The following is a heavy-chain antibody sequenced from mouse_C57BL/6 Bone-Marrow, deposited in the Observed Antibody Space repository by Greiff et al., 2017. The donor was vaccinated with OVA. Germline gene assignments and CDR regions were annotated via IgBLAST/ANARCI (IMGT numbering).Heavy chain of an antibody. CDR2: IDPSDSET. V-gene: IGHV1-52*01. Sequence: QVQLKQPGAELVRPGSSVKLSCKASGYTFTSYWMHWVKQRPIQGLEWIGNIDPSDSETHYTQKFKDKATLTVDKSSSTAYMQLSSLTSEDSAVYYCARGGPFDYWGQGTTLTVSS. J-gene: IGHJ2*01. CDR3: ARGGPFDY. CDR1: GYTFTSYW.